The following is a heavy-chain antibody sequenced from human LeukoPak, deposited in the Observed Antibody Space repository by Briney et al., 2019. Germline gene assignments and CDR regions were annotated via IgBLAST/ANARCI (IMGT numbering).Heavy chain of an antibody. V-gene: IGHV3-30-3*01. CDR3: AKGQRIYYYYGMDV. D-gene: IGHD2-15*01. Sequence: PGGSLRLSCAASGFTFSSYAMHWVRQAPGKGLEWVAVISYDGSNKYYADSVKGRFTISRDNSKNTLYLQMNSLRAENTAVYYCAKGQRIYYYYGMDVWGQGTTVTVSS. CDR1: GFTFSSYA. J-gene: IGHJ6*02. CDR2: ISYDGSNK.